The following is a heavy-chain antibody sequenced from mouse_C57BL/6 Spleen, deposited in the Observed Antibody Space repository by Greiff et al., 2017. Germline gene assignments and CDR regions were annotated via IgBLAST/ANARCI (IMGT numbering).Heavy chain of an antibody. CDR3: VRGRSSYAWFAY. J-gene: IGHJ3*01. Sequence: EVQLQESGGGLVQPKGSLKLSCAASGFSFNTYAMNWVRQAPGKGLEWVARIRSKSNNYATYYADSVKDRFTISRDDSESMLYLQMNNLKTEDTAMYYCVRGRSSYAWFAYWGQGTLVTVSA. CDR1: GFSFNTYA. V-gene: IGHV10-1*01. D-gene: IGHD1-1*01. CDR2: IRSKSNNYAT.